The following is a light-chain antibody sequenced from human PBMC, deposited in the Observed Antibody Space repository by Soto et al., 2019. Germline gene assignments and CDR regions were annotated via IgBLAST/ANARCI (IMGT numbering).Light chain of an antibody. J-gene: IGLJ1*01. Sequence: QSALTQPASVSGSPGQSITLSCTGSSSDIGGYDYVSWYQHYPGKAPKLMIYDVSNRPSGVSNRFSGSKSGNTAALTVAGLQAGDEVEYYCSSFASSTTRVFGTGSKLTVL. CDR3: SSFASSTTRV. V-gene: IGLV2-14*03. CDR1: SSDIGGYDY. CDR2: DVS.